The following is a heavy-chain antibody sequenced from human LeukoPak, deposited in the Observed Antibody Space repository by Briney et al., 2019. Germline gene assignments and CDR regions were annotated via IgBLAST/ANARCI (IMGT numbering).Heavy chain of an antibody. CDR3: IAGFDP. CDR2: IRNKVNNFAT. Sequence: GGSLRLSCVASGFNFSGSAMHWVRQAPGKGLEWVGRIRNKVNNFATEYDASVKGRFTFSRDDSKNTAYLQMNSLKTEDTAVYYCIAGFDPWGQGTLVIVSS. V-gene: IGHV3-73*01. J-gene: IGHJ5*02. CDR1: GFNFSGSA.